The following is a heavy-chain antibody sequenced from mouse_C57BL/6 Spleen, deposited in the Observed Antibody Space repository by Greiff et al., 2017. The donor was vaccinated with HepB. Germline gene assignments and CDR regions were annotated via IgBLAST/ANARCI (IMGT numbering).Heavy chain of an antibody. V-gene: IGHV1-52*01. Sequence: VQLQQPGAELVRPGSSVKLSCKASGYTFTSYWMHWVKQRPIQGLEWIGNIDPSDSETHYNQKFKDKATLTVDKSSSTAYMQLSSLTSEDSAVYYCARCDYDASWFAYWGQGTLVTVSA. D-gene: IGHD2-4*01. CDR1: GYTFTSYW. J-gene: IGHJ3*01. CDR2: IDPSDSET. CDR3: ARCDYDASWFAY.